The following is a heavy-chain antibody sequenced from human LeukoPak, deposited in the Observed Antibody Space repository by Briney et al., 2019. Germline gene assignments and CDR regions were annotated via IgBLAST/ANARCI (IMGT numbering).Heavy chain of an antibody. V-gene: IGHV4-38-2*01. CDR2: IYHIGST. J-gene: IGHJ4*02. Sequence: PSEPLSLTCGVSGYSISRGYYWAWVRHPPGTGLEWTWTIYHIGSTYYNPSLESRVTISVDTSKNEFSLNLNSVTAADTAVYYCARAGWIITSGIDYWGQGALVTVSS. CDR1: GYSISRGYY. CDR3: ARAGWIITSGIDY. D-gene: IGHD1-20*01.